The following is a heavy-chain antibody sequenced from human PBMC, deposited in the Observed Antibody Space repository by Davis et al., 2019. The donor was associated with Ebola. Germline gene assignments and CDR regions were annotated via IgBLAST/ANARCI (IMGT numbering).Heavy chain of an antibody. V-gene: IGHV1-18*01. Sequence: ASVNVSCKASGGTFSSYAISWVRQAPGQGFEWMGWISAYNGNTNYAQKLQGRVTMTTDTSTSTAYMELRSLRSDDTAVYYCARGGYSYGYYYYGMDVWGQGTTVTVSS. CDR1: GGTFSSYA. CDR2: ISAYNGNT. CDR3: ARGGYSYGYYYYGMDV. J-gene: IGHJ6*02. D-gene: IGHD5-18*01.